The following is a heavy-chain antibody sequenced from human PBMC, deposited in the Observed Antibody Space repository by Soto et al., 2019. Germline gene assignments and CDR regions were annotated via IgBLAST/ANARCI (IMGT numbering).Heavy chain of an antibody. CDR1: GGSISSSSYY. V-gene: IGHV4-39*01. CDR3: ARARYQLLHPYYSGMDV. J-gene: IGHJ6*02. D-gene: IGHD2-2*01. CDR2: IYYSGST. Sequence: SETLSLTCTVSGGSISSSSYYWGWIRQPPGKGLEWIGCIYYSGSTYYNPSLKSRVTISVDTSRNQFSLKLSSVTAADSAVYFCARARYQLLHPYYSGMDVWGQGTTVTVSS.